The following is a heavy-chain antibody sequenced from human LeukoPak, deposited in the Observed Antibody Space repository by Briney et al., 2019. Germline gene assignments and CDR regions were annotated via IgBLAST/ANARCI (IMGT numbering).Heavy chain of an antibody. CDR2: ISGSGGST. CDR1: GFTFSSYW. CDR3: AKIGGELSFDY. D-gene: IGHD3-16*02. V-gene: IGHV3-23*01. Sequence: GGSLRLSCAASGFTFSSYWMTWVRQAPGKGLEWVSGISGSGGSTYYADSVKGRFTISRDNSKNTLYQQMNSLRAEDTAVYYCAKIGGELSFDYWGQGTLVTVSS. J-gene: IGHJ4*02.